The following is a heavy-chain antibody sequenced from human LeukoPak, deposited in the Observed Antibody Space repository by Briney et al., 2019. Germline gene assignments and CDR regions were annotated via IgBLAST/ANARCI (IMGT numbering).Heavy chain of an antibody. CDR3: ARDFLRRYYYMDV. CDR2: INPNSGGT. Sequence: GASVKVSCKASGYTFTGYYMHWVRQAPGQGLEWKGWINPNSGGTNYAQKFQGRVTMTRDTSISTAYMELSRLRSDDTAVYYCARDFLRRYYYMDVWGKGTTVTVSS. J-gene: IGHJ6*03. CDR1: GYTFTGYY. V-gene: IGHV1-2*02. D-gene: IGHD3-3*01.